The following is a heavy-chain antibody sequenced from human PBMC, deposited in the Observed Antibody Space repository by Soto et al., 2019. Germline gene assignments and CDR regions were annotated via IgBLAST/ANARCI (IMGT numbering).Heavy chain of an antibody. CDR3: ARESEDLTSNFDY. Sequence: GGSLRLSCAASGVTFNRYSMNWVRQAPGKGLEWVSSISSTTNYIYYGDSMKGRFTISRDNAKNSLYLEMNSLRAEDTAVYYCARESEDLTSNFDYWGQGTLVTVSS. V-gene: IGHV3-21*06. CDR1: GVTFNRYS. CDR2: ISSTTNYI. J-gene: IGHJ4*02.